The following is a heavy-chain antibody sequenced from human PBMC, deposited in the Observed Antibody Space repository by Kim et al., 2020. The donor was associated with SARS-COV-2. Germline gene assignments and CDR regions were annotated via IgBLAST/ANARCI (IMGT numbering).Heavy chain of an antibody. CDR2: ISSVSSFI. V-gene: IGHV3-48*02. CDR3: ARDDQYISGSYEVLDH. CDR1: GYTFSSYS. D-gene: IGHD3-10*01. Sequence: GGSLRLSCAASGYTFSSYSMSWVRQAPGKGLEWVSYISSVSSFIHYADSVKGRFIISRDNAKNSLYLQMNSLRDEDTAVYYCARDDQYISGSYEVLDHWGQGTLVTVSS. J-gene: IGHJ4*02.